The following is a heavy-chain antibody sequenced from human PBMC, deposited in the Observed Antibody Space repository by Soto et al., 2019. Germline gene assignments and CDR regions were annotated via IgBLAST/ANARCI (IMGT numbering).Heavy chain of an antibody. D-gene: IGHD1-26*01. J-gene: IGHJ4*02. CDR2: INWNGGST. Sequence: PGGSLRLSCAASGFTVSSNYMSWVRQAPGKGLEWLSGINWNGGSTGYADSVRGRFTISRDNAKNSLYLQMNSLRAEDTALYYCARGRVVGATPPFDYWGQGTLVTVSS. V-gene: IGHV3-20*04. CDR1: GFTVSSNY. CDR3: ARGRVVGATPPFDY.